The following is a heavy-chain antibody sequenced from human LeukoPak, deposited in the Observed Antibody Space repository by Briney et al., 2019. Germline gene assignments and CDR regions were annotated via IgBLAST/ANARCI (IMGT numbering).Heavy chain of an antibody. CDR2: ISSGGETI. J-gene: IGHJ4*02. D-gene: IGHD5-18*01. CDR3: VRDGGTRLKYSYGYGDY. CDR1: GFTFSSYG. V-gene: IGHV3-48*04. Sequence: GGSLRLSCAASGFTFSSYGMHWVRQAPGKGLEWVSYISSGGETIYYADSVKGRFTISRDNSKNSLYLQMNSLRVEDTAIYYCVRDGGTRLKYSYGYGDYWGQGTLVTVSS.